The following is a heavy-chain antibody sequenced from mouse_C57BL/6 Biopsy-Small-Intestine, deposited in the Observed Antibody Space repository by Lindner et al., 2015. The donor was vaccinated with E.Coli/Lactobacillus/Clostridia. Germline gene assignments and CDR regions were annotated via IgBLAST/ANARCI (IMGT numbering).Heavy chain of an antibody. CDR2: IDPEDGKT. Sequence: VQLQESGAELVKPGASVKLPCTVSGFNIKDYYMHWVKKRTKQGLEWIGRIDPEDGKTKYAPKFQGTATITSDTSSNTAYLHLSSLTSEDTAVYYCARFGYDVEGYWGQGTTLTVSS. D-gene: IGHD2-2*01. CDR3: ARFGYDVEGY. CDR1: GFNIKDYY. V-gene: IGHV14-2*01. J-gene: IGHJ2*01.